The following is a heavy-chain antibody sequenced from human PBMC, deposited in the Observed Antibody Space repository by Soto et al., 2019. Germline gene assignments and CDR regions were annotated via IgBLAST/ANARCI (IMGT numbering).Heavy chain of an antibody. Sequence: CGSLRLSCAASECPFLGDRLHLVRQAPGKGLECVSAISTDGGSKSYPNSVRGRFTVSRDNSKNTLYLQMGSLRPEDTAVYYCVREYRYCGGGSCKTWSGGFDIWGQGIMVNVSS. CDR1: ECPFLGDR. CDR3: VREYRYCGGGSCKTWSGGFDI. J-gene: IGHJ3*02. V-gene: IGHV3-64*01. D-gene: IGHD2-15*01. CDR2: ISTDGGSK.